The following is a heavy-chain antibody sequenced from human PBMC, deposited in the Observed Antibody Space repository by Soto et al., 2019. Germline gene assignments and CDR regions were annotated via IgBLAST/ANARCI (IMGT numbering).Heavy chain of an antibody. V-gene: IGHV3-33*01. CDR3: ARAGCSSTSCYDWFDP. Sequence: GGSLRLSCAASGFTFSSYGMHWVRQAPGKGLEWVAVIWYDGSNKYYADSVKGRFTISRDNSKNTLYLQMNSLRAEDTAVYYCARAGCSSTSCYDWFDPWGQGTLVTVSS. D-gene: IGHD2-2*01. CDR2: IWYDGSNK. J-gene: IGHJ5*02. CDR1: GFTFSSYG.